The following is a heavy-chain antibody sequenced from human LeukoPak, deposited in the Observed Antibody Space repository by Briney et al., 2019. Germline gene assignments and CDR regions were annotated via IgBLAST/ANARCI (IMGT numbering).Heavy chain of an antibody. J-gene: IGHJ4*02. CDR1: GGSISSGSYY. D-gene: IGHD4-17*01. V-gene: IGHV4-61*02. Sequence: SETLSLTCTVSGGSISSGSYYWSWIRQPAGKGLEWIGRIYTSGSTNYNPSLKSRVTISVDTSKNQFSLKLSSVTAADTAVYYCARDHGPRVDYWGQGTLVTVS. CDR2: IYTSGST. CDR3: ARDHGPRVDY.